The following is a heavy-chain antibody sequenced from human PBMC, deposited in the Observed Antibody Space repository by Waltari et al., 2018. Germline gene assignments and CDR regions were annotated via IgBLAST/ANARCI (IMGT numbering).Heavy chain of an antibody. J-gene: IGHJ4*02. CDR1: GFTFSDHY. D-gene: IGHD1-26*01. CDR3: ARVIVGATDDY. CDR2: TRNKANSYTT. Sequence: EVQLVESGGGLVQPGGSLSLSCAASGFTFSDHYMDWVSQAPGKGLEWVGRTRNKANSYTTEYAASVKGRFTISRDDSKNSLYLQMNSLKTEDTAVYYCARVIVGATDDYWGQGTLVTVSS. V-gene: IGHV3-72*01.